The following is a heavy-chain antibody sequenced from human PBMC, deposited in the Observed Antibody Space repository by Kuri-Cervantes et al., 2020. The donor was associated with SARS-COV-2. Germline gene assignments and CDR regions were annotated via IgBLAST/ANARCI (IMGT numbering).Heavy chain of an antibody. V-gene: IGHV3-23*01. CDR2: ISGSGGST. CDR1: GGSISSYY. D-gene: IGHD3-10*01. CDR3: AKARYYS. Sequence: ETLSLTCTVSGGSISSYYWSWIRQPPGKGLEWVSAISGSGGSTYYADSVKGRFTISRDNSKNTLYLQMNSLRAEDTAVYYCAKARYYSWGQGTTVTVSS. J-gene: IGHJ6*02.